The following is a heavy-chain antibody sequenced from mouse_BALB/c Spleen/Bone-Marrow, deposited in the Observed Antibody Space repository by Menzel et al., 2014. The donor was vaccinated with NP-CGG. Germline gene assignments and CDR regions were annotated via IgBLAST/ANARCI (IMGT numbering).Heavy chain of an antibody. V-gene: IGHV1-54*01. Sequence: VKLVESGVELVRPGTSVKVSCKASGYAFTNHWIEWVKQRPGQGLEWIGVINPGSGGINYNEKFKGKATLTADKSSNTAYMQLSSLTSDDSAVYFCARELGRGFAYWGQGTLVTVSA. J-gene: IGHJ3*01. CDR2: INPGSGGI. CDR3: ARELGRGFAY. D-gene: IGHD4-1*01. CDR1: GYAFTNHW.